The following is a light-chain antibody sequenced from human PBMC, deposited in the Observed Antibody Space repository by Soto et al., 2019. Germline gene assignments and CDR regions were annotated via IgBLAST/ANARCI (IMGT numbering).Light chain of an antibody. Sequence: EIVLTQSPGTLSLSPGERATLSCRASQSVTSSYLAWYQQKPGQAPRLLIYGASSRATGIPDRFTGSGSGTDFTLTIRRLEPEDFAVYYCQQYATSPCTFGQGTKVEL. CDR1: QSVTSSY. CDR3: QQYATSPCT. CDR2: GAS. J-gene: IGKJ1*01. V-gene: IGKV3-20*01.